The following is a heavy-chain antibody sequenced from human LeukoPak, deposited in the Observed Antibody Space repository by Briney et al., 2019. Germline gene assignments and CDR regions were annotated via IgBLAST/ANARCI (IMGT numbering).Heavy chain of an antibody. CDR1: GFTFNTYS. CDR3: ARDSSVANNYYFDY. Sequence: AGGSLRLSCAASGFTFNTYSMNWVRQAPGKGLEWVSLIYGRGRTFYTDSVKGRFTISRDNSNNTLYLQMNSLRAEDTAVYFCARDSSVANNYYFDYWGQGTLVTVSS. D-gene: IGHD1/OR15-1a*01. V-gene: IGHV3-66*01. J-gene: IGHJ4*02. CDR2: IYGRGRT.